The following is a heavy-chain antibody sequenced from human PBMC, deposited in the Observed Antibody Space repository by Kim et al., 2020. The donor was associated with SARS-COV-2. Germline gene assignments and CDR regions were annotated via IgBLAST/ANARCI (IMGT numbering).Heavy chain of an antibody. CDR1: GGSISSSSYY. CDR3: ARGQTYYYGSGSYGYFDL. CDR2: IYYSGST. J-gene: IGHJ2*01. V-gene: IGHV4-39*01. D-gene: IGHD3-10*01. Sequence: SETLSLTCTVSGGSISSSSYYWGWIRQPPGKGLEWIGSIYYSGSTYYNPSLKSRVTISVDTSKTQFSLKLSSVTAADTAVYYCARGQTYYYGSGSYGYFDLWGRGTLVTVSS.